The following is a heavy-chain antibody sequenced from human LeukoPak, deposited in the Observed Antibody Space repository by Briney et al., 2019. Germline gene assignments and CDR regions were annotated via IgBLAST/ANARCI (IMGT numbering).Heavy chain of an antibody. Sequence: ASVTVSCKASGYTFTRYGVSWVRQAPGQGLEWMGWINTGNGNTKYSQKFQGRVTITRDTSASTAYMELSSLRSEDTAVYYCAGSASDAFGIWGHGTMVTVSS. V-gene: IGHV1-3*04. J-gene: IGHJ3*02. CDR2: INTGNGNT. CDR1: GYTFTRYG. CDR3: AGSASDAFGI.